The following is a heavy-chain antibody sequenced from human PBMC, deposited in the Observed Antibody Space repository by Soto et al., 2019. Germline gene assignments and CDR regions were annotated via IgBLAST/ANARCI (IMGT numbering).Heavy chain of an antibody. D-gene: IGHD3-3*01. CDR2: ISGSGGST. CDR1: GFTFSSYA. Sequence: PGGSLRLSCAASGFTFSSYAMSWVRQAPGKGLEWVSAISGSGGSTYYADSVKGRFTISRDNSKNTLYLQMNSLRAEDTAVYYCANTAQSGLDRIVSYYYGMDVCGQVSTVTVS. J-gene: IGHJ6*02. V-gene: IGHV3-23*01. CDR3: ANTAQSGLDRIVSYYYGMDV.